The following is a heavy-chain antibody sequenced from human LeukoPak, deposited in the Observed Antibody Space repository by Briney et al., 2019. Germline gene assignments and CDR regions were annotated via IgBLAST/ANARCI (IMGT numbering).Heavy chain of an antibody. CDR2: ISYDGSNK. V-gene: IGHV3-30*03. J-gene: IGHJ4*02. CDR1: GFTFSSYG. Sequence: PGGSLRLSCAASGFTFSSYGMHWVRQAPGKGLEWVAVISYDGSNKYYADSVKGRFTISRDNSNNTLYLQMNSLRAEDTAVYYCARARIAARPRFDYWGQGTLVTVSS. D-gene: IGHD6-6*01. CDR3: ARARIAARPRFDY.